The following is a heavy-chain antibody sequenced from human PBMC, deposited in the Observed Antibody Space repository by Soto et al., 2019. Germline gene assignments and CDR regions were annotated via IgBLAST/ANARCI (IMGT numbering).Heavy chain of an antibody. CDR2: ISGSGVGT. V-gene: IGHV3-23*01. D-gene: IGHD6-6*01. J-gene: IGHJ4*02. Sequence: PGGSLRLSCAASRFTFSNYAMSWVRQAPGEGLEWVSAISGSGVGTYYADSVKGRFTISPDNSKNTLALQMNSLGAEDKAVYFFAKGSSSSRPYYFDHWGQGTLVTVSS. CDR1: RFTFSNYA. CDR3: AKGSSSSRPYYFDH.